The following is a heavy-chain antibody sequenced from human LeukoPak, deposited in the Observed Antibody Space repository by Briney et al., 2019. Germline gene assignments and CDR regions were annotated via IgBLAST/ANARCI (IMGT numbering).Heavy chain of an antibody. D-gene: IGHD1-26*01. CDR2: IWYDGSNK. CDR1: GFTFSSYG. Sequence: PGRSLRLSRAVSGFTFSSYGIHWVRRAPGKGLEWVAVIWYDGSNKYYADSVKGRFTISRDNSKNTLYLQMNSLRAEDTAVYYCAREARRSVGATWYSNYFDYWGQGTLVTVSS. J-gene: IGHJ4*02. CDR3: AREARRSVGATWYSNYFDY. V-gene: IGHV3-33*08.